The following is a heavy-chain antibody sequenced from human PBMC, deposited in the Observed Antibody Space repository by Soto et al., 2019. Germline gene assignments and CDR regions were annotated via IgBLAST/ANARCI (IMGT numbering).Heavy chain of an antibody. V-gene: IGHV1-46*01. J-gene: IGHJ6*02. CDR2: INPSGGST. D-gene: IGHD2-2*03. CDR3: ASGYCSSTSCYAGRYYYGMDV. CDR1: GYTFTSYY. Sequence: GASVKVSCKASGYTFTSYYMHWVRQAPGQGLEWMGIINPSGGSTSYAQKFQGRVTMTRDTSTSTVYMELSSLRSEDTAVYYCASGYCSSTSCYAGRYYYGMDVWGQGTTVTVS.